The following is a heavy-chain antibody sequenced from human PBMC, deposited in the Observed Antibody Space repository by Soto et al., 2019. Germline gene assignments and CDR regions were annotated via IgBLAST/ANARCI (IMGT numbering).Heavy chain of an antibody. CDR3: AKDEIDSSFGELSTTPHFQH. CDR2: INPSGGST. J-gene: IGHJ1*01. V-gene: IGHV1-46*01. Sequence: ASVKVSCKASGYTFTSYYMHWVRQAPGQGLEWMGIINPSGGSTSYAQKFQGRVTMTRDTSITTAYLELSSLRAEDTAVYYCAKDEIDSSFGELSTTPHFQHWGQGTLVTVSS. CDR1: GYTFTSYY. D-gene: IGHD3-10*01.